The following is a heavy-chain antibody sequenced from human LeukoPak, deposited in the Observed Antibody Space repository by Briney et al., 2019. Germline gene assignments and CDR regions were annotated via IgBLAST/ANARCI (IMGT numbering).Heavy chain of an antibody. Sequence: SVKVSCKASGGTFSSYAISWVRQAPGQGLEWMGGIIPIFGTANYAQKFQGRVTITADESASTAYMELSSLRSEDTAVYYCARDYNGDDAFDIWGQGTMVTVSS. V-gene: IGHV1-69*13. J-gene: IGHJ3*02. D-gene: IGHD4-17*01. CDR2: IIPIFGTA. CDR3: ARDYNGDDAFDI. CDR1: GGTFSSYA.